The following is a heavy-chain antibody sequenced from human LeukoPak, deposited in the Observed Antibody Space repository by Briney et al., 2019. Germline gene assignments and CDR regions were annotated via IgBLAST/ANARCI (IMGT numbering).Heavy chain of an antibody. Sequence: GGSLRLSCAASGFTFSSYSMNWVRQAPGKGLEWVSSISSNSGSYIYYADSVKGRFTISRDNAKNSLYLQMNSLRVEDTAVYYCARDLYTYYDILTGMNDAFDIWGQGTMVTVSS. CDR3: ARDLYTYYDILTGMNDAFDI. J-gene: IGHJ3*02. V-gene: IGHV3-21*01. D-gene: IGHD3-9*01. CDR2: ISSNSGSYI. CDR1: GFTFSSYS.